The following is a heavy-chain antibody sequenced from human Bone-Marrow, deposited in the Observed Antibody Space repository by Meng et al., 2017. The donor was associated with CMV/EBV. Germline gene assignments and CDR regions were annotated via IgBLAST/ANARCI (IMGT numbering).Heavy chain of an antibody. J-gene: IGHJ4*02. D-gene: IGHD5-18*01. CDR1: GGSISSSSYY. CDR2: IYYSGST. V-gene: IGHV4-39*07. Sequence: GSLRLSCTVSGGSISSSSYYWGWIRQPPGKGLEWIGSIYYSGSTYYNPSLKSRVTISVDTSKNQFSLKLSSVTAADTAVYYCAGGYSYGYGVRYWGQGTLVTVSS. CDR3: AGGYSYGYGVRY.